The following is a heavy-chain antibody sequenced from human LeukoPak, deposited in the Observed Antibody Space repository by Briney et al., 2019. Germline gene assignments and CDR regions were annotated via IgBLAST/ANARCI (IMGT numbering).Heavy chain of an antibody. V-gene: IGHV3-23*01. D-gene: IGHD1-26*01. Sequence: PGGSLRLSCAASGFTFSSYAMSWVRQAPAKGLEGVSAISGSGGSTYYADSVKGRFTISRDNSKNTLYLQMNSLRAEDTAVYYCAKDSREVQELDYWGQGTLVTVSS. J-gene: IGHJ4*02. CDR1: GFTFSSYA. CDR3: AKDSREVQELDY. CDR2: ISGSGGST.